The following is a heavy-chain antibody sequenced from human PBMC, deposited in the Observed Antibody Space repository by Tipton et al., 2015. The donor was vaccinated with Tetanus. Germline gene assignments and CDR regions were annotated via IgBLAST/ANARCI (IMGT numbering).Heavy chain of an antibody. CDR1: GGSISSTDYY. CDR3: ARYSIVAPSNNWFDP. Sequence: LRLSCSVSGGSISSTDYYWSWIRQPPGKGLEWIGYMYHSGQAYYNSSLKSRVVILVDTSKNQFSLKLSSVTAADTAVYYCARYSIVAPSNNWFDPWGQGTLGTVSS. D-gene: IGHD5-12*01. J-gene: IGHJ5*02. V-gene: IGHV4-30-4*01. CDR2: MYHSGQA.